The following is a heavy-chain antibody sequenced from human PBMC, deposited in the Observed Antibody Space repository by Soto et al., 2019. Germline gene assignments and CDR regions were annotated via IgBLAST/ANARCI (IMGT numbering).Heavy chain of an antibody. CDR3: AREIYSMVRGVTHSLYYYYGMDV. CDR1: GFTFSSYS. D-gene: IGHD3-10*01. Sequence: EVQLVESGGGLVQPGGSLRLSCAASGFTFSSYSMNWVRQAPGKGLEWVSYISSSSSTIYYADSVKGRFTISRDNAKNSLYLQMNSLRDEDTAVYYCAREIYSMVRGVTHSLYYYYGMDVWGQGTTVTVSS. J-gene: IGHJ6*02. V-gene: IGHV3-48*02. CDR2: ISSSSSTI.